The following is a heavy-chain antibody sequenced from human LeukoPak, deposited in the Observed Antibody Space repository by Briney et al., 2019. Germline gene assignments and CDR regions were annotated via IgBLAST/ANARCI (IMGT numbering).Heavy chain of an antibody. CDR1: GGSFSGYY. V-gene: IGHV4-34*01. J-gene: IGHJ4*02. CDR3: ARGYYYGSAPLDY. D-gene: IGHD3-10*01. Sequence: SETLSLTCAVYGGSFSGYYWSWIRQPPGKGLEWIGEINHGGNASYNPSLKSRVTISVDTSKNHFSLNLRSVTAADTAVYYCARGYYYGSAPLDYWGQGTLVTVFS. CDR2: INHGGNA.